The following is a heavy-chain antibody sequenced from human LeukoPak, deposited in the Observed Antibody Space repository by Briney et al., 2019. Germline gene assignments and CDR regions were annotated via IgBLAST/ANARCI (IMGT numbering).Heavy chain of an antibody. J-gene: IGHJ4*02. CDR2: ISGSSGST. CDR3: AKTGVGYCTGGSCSAADY. V-gene: IGHV3-23*01. D-gene: IGHD2-15*01. Sequence: GGSLRLSCAASGFTFSSYAMSWVRQAPGKGLEWVSAISGSSGSTNYADSVKGRFTISRDNSKNTMYPQMNSLRAEDTAVFYCAKTGVGYCTGGSCSAADYWGQGTLVTVSS. CDR1: GFTFSSYA.